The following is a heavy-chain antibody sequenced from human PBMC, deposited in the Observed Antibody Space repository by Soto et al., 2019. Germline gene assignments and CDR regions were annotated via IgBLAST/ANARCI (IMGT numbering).Heavy chain of an antibody. CDR3: TRGSYSI. J-gene: IGHJ3*02. V-gene: IGHV3-49*03. CDR1: GFSFGDYG. Sequence: GSLRLSCTGSGFSFGDYGMSWFRQAPGKGLEWVGLIRSKSNGGTTEYAASVKGRFIISRDDSKSIAYLQMNSLKIEDSAVYYCTRGSYSIWGQGTMVTVSS. D-gene: IGHD1-26*01. CDR2: IRSKSNGGTT.